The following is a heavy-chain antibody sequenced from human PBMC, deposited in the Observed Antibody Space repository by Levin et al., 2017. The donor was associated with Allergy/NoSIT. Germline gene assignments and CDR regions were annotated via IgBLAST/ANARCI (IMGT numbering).Heavy chain of an antibody. CDR2: ISGRGTST. D-gene: IGHD3-3*01. CDR1: GFTFRDYA. CDR3: ANSRITRFGGVIVRYYGMDI. Sequence: LSLTCAASGFTFRDYAISWVRPAPGKGLEWISAISGRGTSTYFADSVKGRFTISRDNSKNTVYLQMSSLRAEDTALYYCANSRITRFGGVIVRYYGMDIWGQGTTVTVSS. V-gene: IGHV3-23*01. J-gene: IGHJ6*02.